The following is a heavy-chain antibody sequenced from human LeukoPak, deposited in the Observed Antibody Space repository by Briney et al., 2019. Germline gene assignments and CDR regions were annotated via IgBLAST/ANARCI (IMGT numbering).Heavy chain of an antibody. CDR3: AKDLATKYTLDS. V-gene: IGHV3-30*18. D-gene: IGHD6-6*01. CDR1: GFTFSSDA. CDR2: ISFDGIKK. Sequence: GGSLRLSCAASGFTFSSDAMHWVRQAPGKGLEWVAFISFDGIKKYFADSVKGRFTISRDSSKNTLYLQMNSLRAEDTAVYYCAKDLATKYTLDSWGQGSLVTVSS. J-gene: IGHJ4*02.